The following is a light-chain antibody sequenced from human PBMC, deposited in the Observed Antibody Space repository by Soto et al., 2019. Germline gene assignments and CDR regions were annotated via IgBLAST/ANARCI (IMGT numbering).Light chain of an antibody. CDR2: AAS. Sequence: DIQMTQSPSSLSASVGDRVTITCRASQGISIYLAWYQQKPGKVPKLLIYAASTLQSGVPSRFSGSGSGTDFTLTISSLQPEDVATYYCQKYNSAPQFTFGPGTKVDI. V-gene: IGKV1-27*01. CDR1: QGISIY. J-gene: IGKJ3*01. CDR3: QKYNSAPQFT.